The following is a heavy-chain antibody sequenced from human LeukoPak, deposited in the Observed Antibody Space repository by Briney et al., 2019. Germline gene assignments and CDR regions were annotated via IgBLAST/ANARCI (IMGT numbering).Heavy chain of an antibody. CDR1: GFTFSSSA. CDR3: TTRLRPGHFDY. J-gene: IGHJ4*02. V-gene: IGHV3-73*01. D-gene: IGHD4-17*01. Sequence: GGSLKLSCAASGFTFSSSAMHWVRQASGKGLEWVGRIRSKANSYATAYAASVKGRFTISRDDSKNTAYLQMNSLKTEDTAVYYCTTRLRPGHFDYWGQGTLVTVSS. CDR2: IRSKANSYAT.